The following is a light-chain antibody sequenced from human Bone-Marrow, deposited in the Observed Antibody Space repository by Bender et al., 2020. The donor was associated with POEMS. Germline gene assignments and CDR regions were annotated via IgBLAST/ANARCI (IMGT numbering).Light chain of an antibody. CDR2: KNH. CDR1: SSNIGSNP. V-gene: IGLV1-47*01. Sequence: QSVLTQPPSASGTPGQRVTISCSGSSSNIGSNPVNWYQHLPGSAPKLLMFKNHQRPSGVPDRFSGSKSDTSASLGINGPRSDDEGDYYCAAWDDSLSGFVFGSGTQVTVL. J-gene: IGLJ1*01. CDR3: AAWDDSLSGFV.